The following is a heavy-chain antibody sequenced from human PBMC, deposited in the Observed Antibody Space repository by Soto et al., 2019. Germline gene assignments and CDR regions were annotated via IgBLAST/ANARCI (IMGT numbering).Heavy chain of an antibody. Sequence: SVKVSCKASGGTFSGYSISWVRQAPGQGLEWMGGIIPIFGTANYAQKFQGRVTITADESTSTAYMELSSLRSEDTAVYYCARDGEAADPYYYYGMDVWGQGTTVTVSS. V-gene: IGHV1-69*13. CDR1: GGTFSGYS. CDR3: ARDGEAADPYYYYGMDV. CDR2: IIPIFGTA. D-gene: IGHD6-13*01. J-gene: IGHJ6*02.